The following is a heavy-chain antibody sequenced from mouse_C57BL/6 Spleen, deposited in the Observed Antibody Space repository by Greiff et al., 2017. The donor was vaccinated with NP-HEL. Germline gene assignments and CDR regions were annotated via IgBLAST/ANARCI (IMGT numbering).Heavy chain of an antibody. CDR2: INYDGSST. CDR3: ARDAIYDGYYRYFDV. V-gene: IGHV5-16*01. Sequence: EVKLMESEGGLVQPGSSMKLSCTASGFTFSDYYMAWVRQVPEKGLEWVANINYDGSSTYYLDSLKSRFIISRDNAKNILYLQMSSLKSEDTATYYCARDAIYDGYYRYFDVWGTGTTVTVSS. J-gene: IGHJ1*03. CDR1: GFTFSDYY. D-gene: IGHD2-3*01.